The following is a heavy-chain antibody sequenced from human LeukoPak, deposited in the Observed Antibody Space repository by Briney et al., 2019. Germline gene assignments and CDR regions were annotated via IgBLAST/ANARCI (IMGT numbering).Heavy chain of an antibody. CDR1: RYTFTYRY. CDR3: ARYGDDDAFDI. Sequence: GASVKVSCKASRYTFTYRYLHLVRQAPGQALEWMGWITPFNGNTNYAQKFQDRVTITRDTSMRTAYMELSSLRSEDTAMYYCARYGDDDAFDIWGQGTVVTVSS. D-gene: IGHD4-17*01. CDR2: ITPFNGNT. J-gene: IGHJ3*02. V-gene: IGHV1-45*02.